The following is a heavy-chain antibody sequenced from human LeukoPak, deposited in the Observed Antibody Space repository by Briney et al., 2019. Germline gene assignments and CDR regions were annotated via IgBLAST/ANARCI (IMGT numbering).Heavy chain of an antibody. CDR1: GFTFSSYG. D-gene: IGHD6-19*01. CDR2: IQYDGSNK. CDR3: AKGPKQLLIRRSVWVYMDV. J-gene: IGHJ6*03. Sequence: GGSLRLSCAASGFTFSSYGMHWVRQAPGKGLEWVAFIQYDGSNKYYADSVKGRFTISGDSSKNTLYLQMHSLRAEDTAVYFCAKGPKQLLIRRSVWVYMDVWGKGTTVTVSS. V-gene: IGHV3-30*02.